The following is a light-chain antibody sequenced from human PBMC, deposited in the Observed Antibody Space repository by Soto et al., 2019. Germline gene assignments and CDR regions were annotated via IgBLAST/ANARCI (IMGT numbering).Light chain of an antibody. J-gene: IGKJ1*01. CDR1: QSLSGNY. CDR3: QHYGESPGT. CDR2: RAS. Sequence: NVLTQSPGTLSLSPGQRATLSCRSSQSLSGNYLAWYQQKPGQAPRVLIYRASIRATGISDRFSGSGSGTDFTLTISGLEPEDFAVYYCQHYGESPGTFAQGTKVDI. V-gene: IGKV3-20*01.